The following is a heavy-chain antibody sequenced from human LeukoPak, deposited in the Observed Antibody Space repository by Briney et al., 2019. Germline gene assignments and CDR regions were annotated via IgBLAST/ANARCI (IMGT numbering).Heavy chain of an antibody. V-gene: IGHV3-23*01. CDR1: GFTFSSYA. CDR3: AKGLGGSSGWYYFDY. CDR2: ISGSGGST. Sequence: GGSLRLSCAASGFTFSSYAMSWVRQAPGKGLEWVSAISGSGGSTYYADSVKGRFPISRDNSKNTLYLQMHSLRAEDTAVYYCAKGLGGSSGWYYFDYWGQGALVTVSS. D-gene: IGHD6-19*01. J-gene: IGHJ4*02.